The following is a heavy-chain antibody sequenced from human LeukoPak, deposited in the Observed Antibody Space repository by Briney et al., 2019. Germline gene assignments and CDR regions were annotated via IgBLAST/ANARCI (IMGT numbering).Heavy chain of an antibody. V-gene: IGHV3-7*01. Sequence: PGGSLRLSCAASGFTFSTFWMTWVRQAPGKGLEWVANIKRDGSVEYYVDSVKGRFTISRDNAKNSLYLQMNSLRVDDTAIYYCARGPRDPTEYCSRGTCSPTYEVWGQGTLVTVSS. J-gene: IGHJ4*02. CDR3: ARGPRDPTEYCSRGTCSPTYEV. CDR2: IKRDGSVE. D-gene: IGHD2-15*01. CDR1: GFTFSTFW.